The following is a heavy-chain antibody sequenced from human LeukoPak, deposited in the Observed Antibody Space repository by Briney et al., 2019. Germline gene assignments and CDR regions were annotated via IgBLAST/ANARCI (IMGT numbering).Heavy chain of an antibody. CDR2: INPNSGGT. J-gene: IGHJ6*04. Sequence: ASVKVSCTASGYTFTGYYMHWVRHAPGQGLEWMGWINPNSGGTNYAQKFQGWVTMTRDTSISTAYMELSRLRSDDTAVYYCARELIAVAGTPYYYYGMDVWGKGTTVTVSS. V-gene: IGHV1-2*04. CDR3: ARELIAVAGTPYYYYGMDV. CDR1: GYTFTGYY. D-gene: IGHD6-19*01.